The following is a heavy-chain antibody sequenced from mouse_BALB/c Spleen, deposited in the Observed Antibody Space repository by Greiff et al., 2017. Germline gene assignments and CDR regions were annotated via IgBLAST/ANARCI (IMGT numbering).Heavy chain of an antibody. Sequence: EVKLVESGGDLVKPGGSLKLSCAASGFTFSSYGLSWVRQTPDKRLEWVATISSGGSYTYYPDSVKGRFTISRDNAKNTLYLQMSSLKSEDTAMYYCGRHEGYPLAYWGQGTLVTVSA. V-gene: IGHV5-6*01. CDR2: ISSGGSYT. CDR3: GRHEGYPLAY. D-gene: IGHD2-14*01. CDR1: GFTFSSYG. J-gene: IGHJ3*01.